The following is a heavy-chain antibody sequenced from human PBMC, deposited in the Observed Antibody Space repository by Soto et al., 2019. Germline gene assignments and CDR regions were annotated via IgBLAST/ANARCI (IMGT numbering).Heavy chain of an antibody. Sequence: EVQLVESGGGLVQPGGSLRLSCAASGFTFSSYSMNWVRQAPGKGLELVSYINSSSSTIYYADSATGRFTISRDNAKNSLYMQMNVLRDADTAVYHCAREHSELRLGGLSLYRWRNFGMDVWGQGTTVTVTS. CDR2: INSSSSTI. J-gene: IGHJ6*02. CDR3: AREHSELRLGGLSLYRWRNFGMDV. CDR1: GFTFSSYS. V-gene: IGHV3-48*02. D-gene: IGHD3-16*02.